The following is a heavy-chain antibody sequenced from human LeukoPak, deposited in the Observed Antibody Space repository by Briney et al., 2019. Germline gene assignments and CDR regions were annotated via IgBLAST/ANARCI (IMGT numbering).Heavy chain of an antibody. D-gene: IGHD3-10*01. V-gene: IGHV3-23*01. Sequence: PGGSLRLSCAASGFTFTSYAMSWVRQTPGKGLEWVSSISGDGGSTYYADSLRGRFTISRDNFKITLFLQMNSLRAEDTAVYYCAKDPYLGSGTLYPTFDYWGHGTLVAVSS. CDR1: GFTFTSYA. J-gene: IGHJ4*01. CDR2: ISGDGGST. CDR3: AKDPYLGSGTLYPTFDY.